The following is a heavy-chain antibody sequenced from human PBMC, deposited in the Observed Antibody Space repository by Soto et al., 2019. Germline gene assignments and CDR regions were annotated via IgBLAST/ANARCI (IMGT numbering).Heavy chain of an antibody. J-gene: IGHJ4*02. V-gene: IGHV3-23*01. D-gene: IGHD2-2*01. CDR3: TTRLNAHFDY. CDR2: ISDRPTGHS. Sequence: WGSLRLSCVASGFTFIHYTLNFFRHSPWKCPEWVSTISDRPTGHSHYAESVRGRFVISRDDSRNTVYLQMDSLRADDTALYYCTTRLNAHFDYWGQGVRVTVSS. CDR1: GFTFIHYT.